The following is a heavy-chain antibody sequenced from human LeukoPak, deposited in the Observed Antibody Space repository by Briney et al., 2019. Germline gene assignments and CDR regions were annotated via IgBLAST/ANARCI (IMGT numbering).Heavy chain of an antibody. Sequence: SETLSLTCTVSGGSISGYYWSWIRQPPGKGLEWIGYIYYSGSTNYNPSLKSRVTISVDTSKNQFSLKLGSVTAADTAVYYCARIWSGFCLDPWGQGTLVTVSS. CDR3: ARIWSGFCLDP. CDR2: IYYSGST. J-gene: IGHJ5*02. V-gene: IGHV4-59*01. CDR1: GGSISGYY. D-gene: IGHD3-3*01.